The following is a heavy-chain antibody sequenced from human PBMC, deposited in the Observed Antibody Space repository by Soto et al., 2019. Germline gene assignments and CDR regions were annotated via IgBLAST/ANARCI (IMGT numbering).Heavy chain of an antibody. J-gene: IGHJ6*02. CDR2: IYHTGST. CDR3: ARHTGPPGGMDV. CDR1: GGSISSYY. V-gene: IGHV4-59*01. D-gene: IGHD2-8*02. Sequence: PSEPLSLTCTVSGGSISSYYWSWIRQPPGKGLEWIGYIYHTGSTNYNPSLKRRVTFSVDTSKNQFSLKLSSLTAADTAVYYWARHTGPPGGMDVWGQGTTVTVSS.